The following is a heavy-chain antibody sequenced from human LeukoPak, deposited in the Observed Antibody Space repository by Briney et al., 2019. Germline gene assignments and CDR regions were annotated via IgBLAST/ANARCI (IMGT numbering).Heavy chain of an antibody. CDR2: ISSSSSYI. CDR3: AKSRVAVAAPRNWFDP. CDR1: GFTFSSYS. Sequence: GGSLRLSCAASGFTFSSYSMNWVRQAPGKGLEWVSSISSSSSYIYYADSVKGRFTISRDNSNNTLYLQMNSLRVEDTAVYYCAKSRVAVAAPRNWFDPWGQETLVTVSS. J-gene: IGHJ5*02. V-gene: IGHV3-21*04. D-gene: IGHD6-19*01.